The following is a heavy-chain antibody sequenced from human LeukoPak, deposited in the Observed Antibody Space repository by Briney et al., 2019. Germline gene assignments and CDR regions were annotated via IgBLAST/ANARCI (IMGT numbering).Heavy chain of an antibody. Sequence: GGSLRLSCAASGFTFSTYNMNWVRQAPGKGLEWVSSITSSSSSYTFYADSVKGRFTISRDNAKNSLYLQMNSLRADDTALYYCAKNEVWWLPDSWGQGTLVTVSS. CDR3: AKNEVWWLPDS. CDR1: GFTFSTYN. V-gene: IGHV3-21*01. CDR2: ITSSSSSYT. J-gene: IGHJ4*02. D-gene: IGHD5-12*01.